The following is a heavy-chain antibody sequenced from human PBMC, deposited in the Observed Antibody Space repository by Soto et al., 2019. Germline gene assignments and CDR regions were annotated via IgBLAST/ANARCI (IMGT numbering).Heavy chain of an antibody. CDR1: GFTFDDYA. V-gene: IGHV3-9*01. J-gene: IGHJ5*02. D-gene: IGHD1-1*01. CDR3: AKDQFGTLEPDGWFDP. CDR2: ISWNSGSI. Sequence: GGSLRLSCAASGFTFDDYAMHWVRQAPGKGLEWVSGISWNSGSIGYADSVKGRFTISRDNAKNSLYLQMNSLRAEDTALYYCAKDQFGTLEPDGWFDPWGQGTLVTVSS.